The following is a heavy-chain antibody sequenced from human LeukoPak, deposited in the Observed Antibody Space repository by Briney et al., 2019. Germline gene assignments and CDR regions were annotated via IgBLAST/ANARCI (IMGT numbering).Heavy chain of an antibody. D-gene: IGHD6-25*01. CDR2: IISDGSST. J-gene: IGHJ3*02. CDR3: ARGSTARQAFDI. Sequence: GGSLTLSCAASGFTFSSYWMHWVRQAPGKGRVWVSRIISDGSSTSYADSVKGRFTISRDNAQNALYLQMTSLRAEDTAVYYCARGSTARQAFDIWGQGTMVTVSS. V-gene: IGHV3-74*01. CDR1: GFTFSSYW.